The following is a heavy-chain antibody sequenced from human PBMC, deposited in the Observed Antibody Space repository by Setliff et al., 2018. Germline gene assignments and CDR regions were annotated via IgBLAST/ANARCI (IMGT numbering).Heavy chain of an antibody. J-gene: IGHJ6*03. CDR2: IYIGGSA. D-gene: IGHD6-19*01. CDR1: GGSISSYY. CDR3: AREQWLDPPGYYYMDV. V-gene: IGHV4-4*07. Sequence: PSETLSLTCTVSGGSISSYYWSWIRQPAGKGLEWIGHIYIGGSANYNPSLKSRVTMSIDTSKNHFSLKLNSVTAADMAVYYCAREQWLDPPGYYYMDVWAKGTTVTVSS.